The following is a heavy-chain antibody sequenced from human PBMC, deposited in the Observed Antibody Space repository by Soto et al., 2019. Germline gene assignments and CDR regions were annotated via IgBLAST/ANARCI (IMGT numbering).Heavy chain of an antibody. CDR1: GGTFSTST. V-gene: IGHV1-69*08. Sequence: QVQLVQSGAEVKEPGSSVKVSCKASGGTFSTSTFTWVRQAPGQGLEWMGRIIPILDTADYAQKFQGNVTITADKSTSTVFMELSSLRSEDTSMYYCARDSPIGSVFSGYDAIDIWGQGTLVTVSP. D-gene: IGHD5-12*01. CDR3: ARDSPIGSVFSGYDAIDI. CDR2: IIPILDTA. J-gene: IGHJ4*02.